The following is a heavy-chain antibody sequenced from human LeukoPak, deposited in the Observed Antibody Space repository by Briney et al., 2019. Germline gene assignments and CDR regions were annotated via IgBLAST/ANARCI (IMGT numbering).Heavy chain of an antibody. CDR3: ARLQVATDTWLLPKYYYYGMDV. V-gene: IGHV3-21*01. CDR1: GFTFSSYS. J-gene: IGHJ6*02. D-gene: IGHD3-22*01. CDR2: ISSSSSYI. Sequence: GGSLRLSCAASGFTFSSYSMNWVRQAPGKGLEWVSYISSSSSYIYYADSVKGRFTISRDNAKNSLYLQMNSLRAEDTAVYYCARLQVATDTWLLPKYYYYGMDVWGQGTTVTVSS.